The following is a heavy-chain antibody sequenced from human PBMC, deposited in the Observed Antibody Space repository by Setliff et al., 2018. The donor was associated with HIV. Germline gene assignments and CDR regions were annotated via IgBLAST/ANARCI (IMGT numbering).Heavy chain of an antibody. J-gene: IGHJ5*02. CDR1: GYTFTGYY. D-gene: IGHD1-26*01. Sequence: ASVKVSCKAPGYTFTGYYMHWVRQAPGQGLEWMGWINPNSGGTNYAQKFQGRVTMTGDTSISTAYMELSRLRSDDTAVYYCARDLGPGGGSYRMPINWFDPWGQGTLVTVSS. CDR2: INPNSGGT. V-gene: IGHV1-2*02. CDR3: ARDLGPGGGSYRMPINWFDP.